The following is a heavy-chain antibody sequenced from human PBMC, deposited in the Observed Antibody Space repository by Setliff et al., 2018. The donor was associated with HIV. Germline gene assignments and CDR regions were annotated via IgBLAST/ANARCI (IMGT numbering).Heavy chain of an antibody. D-gene: IGHD3-16*01. V-gene: IGHV3-23*01. CDR2: ISGSGDGA. J-gene: IGHJ6*03. CDR3: VRNGNYYYYMDV. CDR1: GFTFTGYA. Sequence: GSLRLSCAASGFTFTGYAMSWVRQAPGKGLEWVSSISGSGDGAFYADSVKGRFTISRDNSRDTLYLQMISLRGEDTAVYYCVRNGNYYYYMDVWGKGTTVTVSS.